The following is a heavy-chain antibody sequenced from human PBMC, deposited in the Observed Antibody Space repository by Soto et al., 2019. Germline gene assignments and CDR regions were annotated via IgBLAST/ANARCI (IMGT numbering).Heavy chain of an antibody. V-gene: IGHV3-23*01. D-gene: IGHD5-18*01. CDR2: ITGSGGST. CDR1: GFTFSGYA. Sequence: GGSLRLSCAASGFTFSGYAMSWVRQAPGKGLEWVSAITGSGGSTYYADSVKGRFTISRDNSKSTLYLQMNSLRAEDTAVYYCAKPRYGYSEYYFDYWGQGTLVTVSS. J-gene: IGHJ4*02. CDR3: AKPRYGYSEYYFDY.